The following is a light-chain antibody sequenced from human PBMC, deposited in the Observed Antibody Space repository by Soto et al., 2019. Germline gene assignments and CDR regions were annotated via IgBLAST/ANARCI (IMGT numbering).Light chain of an antibody. CDR3: QQYNIYWT. J-gene: IGKJ1*01. CDR1: QSISGW. Sequence: EIQLTQSPSSLSASVGDRVTITCRASQSISGWLAWYQQKPGKAPKLLIYDASSLETGVPSRFSGNGSGTEFTLTISSLQSDDFAIYYCQQYNIYWTFGQGTKVDIK. V-gene: IGKV1-5*01. CDR2: DAS.